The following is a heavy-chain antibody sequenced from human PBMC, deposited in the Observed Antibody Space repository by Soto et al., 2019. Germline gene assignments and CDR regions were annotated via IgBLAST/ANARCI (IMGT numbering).Heavy chain of an antibody. Sequence: SETLSLTCTVSGGSISSGDYYWSWIRQPPGKGLEWIGYIYHSGSTYYNPSLKSRVTISVDRSKNQFSLKLSSVTAADTAVYYCARGLDYYDSGLPYFDYWGQGTLVTVSS. V-gene: IGHV4-30-2*01. CDR2: IYHSGST. J-gene: IGHJ4*02. CDR3: ARGLDYYDSGLPYFDY. CDR1: GGSISSGDYY. D-gene: IGHD3-22*01.